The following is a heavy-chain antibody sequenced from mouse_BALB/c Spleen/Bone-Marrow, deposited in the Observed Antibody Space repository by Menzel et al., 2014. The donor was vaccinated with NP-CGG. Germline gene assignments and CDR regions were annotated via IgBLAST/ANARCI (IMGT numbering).Heavy chain of an antibody. CDR2: ISSGGSYT. Sequence: EVQVVESGGGLVKPGGSLKLSCAASGFAFSSYDMSWVRQTPEKRLEWVATISSGGSYTYYPDSVKGRFTISRDNARNTLYLQMSSLRSEGTALYYCARQGNWDGYFDVWGAGTTVTGSS. J-gene: IGHJ1*01. CDR1: GFAFSSYD. V-gene: IGHV5-9*02. CDR3: ARQGNWDGYFDV. D-gene: IGHD4-1*01.